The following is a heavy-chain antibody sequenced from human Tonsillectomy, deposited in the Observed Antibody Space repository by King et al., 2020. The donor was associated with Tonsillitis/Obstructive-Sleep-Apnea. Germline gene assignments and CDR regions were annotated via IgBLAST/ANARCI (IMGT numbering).Heavy chain of an antibody. J-gene: IGHJ4*02. CDR2: INHSGST. D-gene: IGHD3-22*01. V-gene: IGHV4-34*01. Sequence: VQLQQWGAGLLKPSETLSLTCAVYGGSFSGYYWSWIRQPPGKGLEWIGEINHSGSTNYNPSLKSRVTTSVDTSKNQFSLKLSSVTAADTAVYYCARGRYYDSSGYYLGYFDYWGQGTLVTVSS. CDR3: ARGRYYDSSGYYLGYFDY. CDR1: GGSFSGYY.